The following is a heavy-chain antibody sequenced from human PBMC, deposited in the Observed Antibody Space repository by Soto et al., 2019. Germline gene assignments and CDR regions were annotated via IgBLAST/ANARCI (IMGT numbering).Heavy chain of an antibody. Sequence: PVGSLRLSCASSVFTVSSNYMSCVRQSPGKWLEWVSVIYSGGSTYYADSVKGRFTISRDNSKNTLYLQMDSLRAEDTAVYYCASVLGPGYYYGMDVWGQGTTVTVSS. CDR2: IYSGGST. J-gene: IGHJ6*02. CDR1: VFTVSSNY. CDR3: ASVLGPGYYYGMDV. V-gene: IGHV3-53*01.